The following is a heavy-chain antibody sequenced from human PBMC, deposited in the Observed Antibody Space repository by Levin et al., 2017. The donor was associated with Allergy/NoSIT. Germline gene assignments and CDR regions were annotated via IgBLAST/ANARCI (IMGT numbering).Heavy chain of an antibody. J-gene: IGHJ5*02. D-gene: IGHD1-26*01. CDR1: GYTFTGYY. CDR3: ARGPSGSYGPGGWFDP. Sequence: SVKVSCKASGYTFTGYYMHWVRQAPGQGLEWMGWINPNSGGTNYAQKFQGWVTMTRDTSISTAYMELSRLRSDDTAVYYCARGPSGSYGPGGWFDPWGQGTLVTVSS. V-gene: IGHV1-2*04. CDR2: INPNSGGT.